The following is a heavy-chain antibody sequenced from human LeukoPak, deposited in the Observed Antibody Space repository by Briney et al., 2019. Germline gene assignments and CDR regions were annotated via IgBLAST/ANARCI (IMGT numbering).Heavy chain of an antibody. CDR2: ISGSSKSNSP. CDR1: GFTFGDYA. J-gene: IGHJ4*02. CDR3: ARDRDYPRDQFDY. D-gene: IGHD4-17*01. Sequence: GGSLRLSCSGSGFTFGDYAMSWVRQAPGKGLEWVSAISGSSKSNSPWYADSVRGRSTISRDNSKNMVNLQMESLRAEDTAVYFCARDRDYPRDQFDYWGQGTLVTVSS. V-gene: IGHV3-23*01.